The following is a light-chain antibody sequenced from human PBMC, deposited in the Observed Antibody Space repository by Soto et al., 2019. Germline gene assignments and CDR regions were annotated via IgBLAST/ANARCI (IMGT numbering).Light chain of an antibody. Sequence: DIQITQSPSTLSASVGDRVTITCRASQSISSWLAWYQQKPGKAPKLLIYDASSLESGVPSRFSGSGSGTKFTRTISSLQPDDFATYYCQQYNNYSQGWTFGQGTKVDIK. CDR2: DAS. CDR3: QQYNNYSQGWT. CDR1: QSISSW. V-gene: IGKV1-5*01. J-gene: IGKJ1*01.